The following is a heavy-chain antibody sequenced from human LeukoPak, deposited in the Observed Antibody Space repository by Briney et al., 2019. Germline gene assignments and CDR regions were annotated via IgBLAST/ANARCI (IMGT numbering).Heavy chain of an antibody. Sequence: VQPGGSLRLSCAASGFTFSSYAMSWVRQAPGKGLEWVSAISGSESSTYYADSVRGRFTNSRDNSKNTLYLQMNSLRSEDTAVYYCAKVPTSFYTASWGFDNWGQGTLVTVSS. J-gene: IGHJ4*02. CDR2: ISGSESST. CDR1: GFTFSSYA. CDR3: AKVPTSFYTASWGFDN. V-gene: IGHV3-23*01. D-gene: IGHD5-18*01.